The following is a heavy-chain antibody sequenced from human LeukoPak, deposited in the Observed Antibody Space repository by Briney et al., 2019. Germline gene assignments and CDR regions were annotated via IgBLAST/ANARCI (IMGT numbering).Heavy chain of an antibody. J-gene: IGHJ3*02. D-gene: IGHD6-19*01. CDR3: ARTPSLSSGWTYDAFDI. Sequence: SETLSLTCTVSGYSISSGYYWVWIRQPPGKGLELIGSIFHSGSTYYNPSLKSRVTISVDTSKNQFSLKLSSVTAADTAVYYCARTPSLSSGWTYDAFDIWGQGTMVTVSS. CDR2: IFHSGST. V-gene: IGHV4-38-2*02. CDR1: GYSISSGYY.